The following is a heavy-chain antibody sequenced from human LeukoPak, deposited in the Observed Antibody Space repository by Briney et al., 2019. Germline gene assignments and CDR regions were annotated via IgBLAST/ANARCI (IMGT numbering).Heavy chain of an antibody. Sequence: GGSLRLSRAASGFTFSSYSMNWVRQAPGKGLEWVSYISSSSSTIYYADSVKGRFTISRDNAKNSLYLQMNSLRAEDTAVYYCARDLVVVPAAMGYWGQGTLVTVSS. V-gene: IGHV3-48*04. CDR2: ISSSSSTI. CDR3: ARDLVVVPAAMGY. D-gene: IGHD2-2*01. CDR1: GFTFSSYS. J-gene: IGHJ4*02.